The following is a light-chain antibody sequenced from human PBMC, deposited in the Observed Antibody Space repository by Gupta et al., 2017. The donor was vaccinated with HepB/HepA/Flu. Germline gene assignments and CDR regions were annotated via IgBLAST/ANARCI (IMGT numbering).Light chain of an antibody. CDR1: SPNIGSNY. CDR2: DNN. V-gene: IGLV1-51*02. CDR3: GTWDSSMSAVV. Sequence: QSVLTQPPSVSAAPGQKVTIPCSGSSPNIGSNYVSWYQQLTGTAPKLLIFDNNKRPSGMPDRFSGSKSGTSATLGTTRLQTGDEADYYCGTWDSSMSAVVFGGGTKLTVL. J-gene: IGLJ2*01.